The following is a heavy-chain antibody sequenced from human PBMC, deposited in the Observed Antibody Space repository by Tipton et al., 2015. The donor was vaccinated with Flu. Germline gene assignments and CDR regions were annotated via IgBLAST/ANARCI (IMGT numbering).Heavy chain of an antibody. CDR2: IYPSGST. CDR1: SGSIRSTNYF. J-gene: IGHJ4*02. Sequence: TLSLTCTVSSGSIRSTNYFCAWIRQPPGKGLELIGSIYPSGSTYYNPSLKSRVTISPDTSTKQFSLKMSSVTAADTAVYYCARLSYYDVDLKNFYFEYWGQGTLVTVAS. V-gene: IGHV4-39*01. D-gene: IGHD3-10*02. CDR3: ARLSYYDVDLKNFYFEY.